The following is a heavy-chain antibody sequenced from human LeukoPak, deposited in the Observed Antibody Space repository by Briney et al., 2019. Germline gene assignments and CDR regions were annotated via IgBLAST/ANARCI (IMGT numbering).Heavy chain of an antibody. J-gene: IGHJ4*02. D-gene: IGHD6-13*01. CDR1: GGSISSYY. Sequence: PSETLSLTCTVSGGSISSYYWSWIRQPPGKGLEWIGYIYYSGSTNYNPSLKSRVTISVDTSKNQFSLKLSSVTAADTAVYYCARDPFLSSAAGNDYWGQGTLVTVSS. CDR3: ARDPFLSSAAGNDY. CDR2: IYYSGST. V-gene: IGHV4-59*01.